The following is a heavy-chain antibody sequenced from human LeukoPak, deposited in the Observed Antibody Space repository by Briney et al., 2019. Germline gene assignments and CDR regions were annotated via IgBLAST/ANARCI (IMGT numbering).Heavy chain of an antibody. Sequence: PGRSLRLSCAASGFTFSSYGMHWVRQAPGKGLEWVAVIWDDGSNKYYADSVKGRFTISRDNSKNTLYLQMNSLRAEDTAVYYCARDAGLLWFGELGGLDYWGQGTLVTVSS. V-gene: IGHV3-33*01. CDR2: IWDDGSNK. CDR3: ARDAGLLWFGELGGLDY. D-gene: IGHD3-10*01. J-gene: IGHJ4*02. CDR1: GFTFSSYG.